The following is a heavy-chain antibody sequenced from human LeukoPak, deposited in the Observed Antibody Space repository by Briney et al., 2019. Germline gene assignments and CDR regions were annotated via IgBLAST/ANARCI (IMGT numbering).Heavy chain of an antibody. CDR3: ARVLYGDYYFDY. Sequence: SETLSLTCAVYGGSFSGYYWSWIRQPPGKGLEWIGEINHSGSTNYNPSLKSRVTISVDTSKNQFSLKLSSVTAADTAVYYCARVLYGDYYFDYWRQGTLVTVSS. J-gene: IGHJ4*02. CDR2: INHSGST. V-gene: IGHV4-34*01. CDR1: GGSFSGYY. D-gene: IGHD4-17*01.